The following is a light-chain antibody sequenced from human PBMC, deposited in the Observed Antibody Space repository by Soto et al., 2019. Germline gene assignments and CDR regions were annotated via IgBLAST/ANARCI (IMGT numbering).Light chain of an antibody. CDR3: QQCSDWPLFT. CDR2: DAS. Sequence: EIVMTQSPATLSVSPGETATLSCRASQSVSRYLAWYQHRPGQAPRLLIYDASTRATGIPARFSGSGSGTDFTFTISGLQSEDFAVDSCQQCSDWPLFTFGQGTRLEIK. V-gene: IGKV3-15*01. J-gene: IGKJ5*01. CDR1: QSVSRY.